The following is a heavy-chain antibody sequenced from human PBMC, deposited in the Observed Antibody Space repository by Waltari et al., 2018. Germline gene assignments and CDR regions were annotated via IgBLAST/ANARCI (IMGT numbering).Heavy chain of an antibody. CDR1: GFTFSSYG. V-gene: IGHV3-30*02. D-gene: IGHD2-8*01. CDR2: IRYDGSNK. CDR3: AKENIVLRVYATGYYYGMDV. Sequence: GGVVQPGGSLRLSCAASGFTFSSYGMHWVRQAPGKGLEWVAFIRYDGSNKYYADSVKGRFTISRDNSKNTLYLQMNSLRAEDTAVYYCAKENIVLRVYATGYYYGMDVWGQGTTVTVSS. J-gene: IGHJ6*02.